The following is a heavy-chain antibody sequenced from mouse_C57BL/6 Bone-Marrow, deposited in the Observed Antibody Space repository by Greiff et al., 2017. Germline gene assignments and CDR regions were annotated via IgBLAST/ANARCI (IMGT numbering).Heavy chain of an antibody. D-gene: IGHD1-3*01. V-gene: IGHV1-4*01. CDR1: GYTFTSYT. Sequence: QVQLTESGAELARPGASVKMSCKASGYTFTSYTMHWVKQRPGPGLEWIGYIYPSSGYTKYNQKFKDKATLTADKSSSTAYMHLSSLTSEDSAGYYCARLGSSPFDYWGQGTTLTVSS. CDR3: ARLGSSPFDY. J-gene: IGHJ2*01. CDR2: IYPSSGYT.